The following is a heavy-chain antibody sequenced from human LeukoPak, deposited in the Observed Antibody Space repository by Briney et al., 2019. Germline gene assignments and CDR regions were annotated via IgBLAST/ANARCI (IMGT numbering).Heavy chain of an antibody. J-gene: IGHJ4*02. V-gene: IGHV3-21*01. Sequence: SGGSLRLSCAASGFTFSSYSMNWVRQAPGKGLEWVSSISSSSSYIYYADSVKGRFTISRDNAKNSLYLQMNSLRAEDTAVYYCARDFDVDTDRGMDYWGQGTLVTVSS. CDR2: ISSSSSYI. D-gene: IGHD5-18*01. CDR3: ARDFDVDTDRGMDY. CDR1: GFTFSSYS.